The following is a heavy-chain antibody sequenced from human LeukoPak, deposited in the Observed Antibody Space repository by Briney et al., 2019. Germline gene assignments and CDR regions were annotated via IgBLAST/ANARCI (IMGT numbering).Heavy chain of an antibody. J-gene: IGHJ4*02. CDR1: GGSISSYY. D-gene: IGHD4-17*01. V-gene: IGHV4-59*01. Sequence: SETLSLTCTVSGGSISSYYWNWIRQPPGKGLEWIGYIYYSGSTNYNPSLKSRVTISVDTSKNQFSLKLSSVTAADTAVYYCASLTTVTTIVWGQGTLVTVSS. CDR2: IYYSGST. CDR3: ASLTTVTTIV.